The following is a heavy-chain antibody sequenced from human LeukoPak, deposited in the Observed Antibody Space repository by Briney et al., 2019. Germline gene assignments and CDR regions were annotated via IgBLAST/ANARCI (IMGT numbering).Heavy chain of an antibody. V-gene: IGHV4-59*01. CDR3: ASRSSIWSGYQDTLYYFDS. CDR1: GGSISSYY. D-gene: IGHD3-3*01. CDR2: IYYSGST. Sequence: SETLSLTCTVAGGSISSYYRSWIRQPPGKRLEWIGHIYYSGSTNYNPSLKSRVTISVDTSKNQFSLKLSSVTAADTAVYYCASRSSIWSGYQDTLYYFDSWGQGTLVTVSS. J-gene: IGHJ4*02.